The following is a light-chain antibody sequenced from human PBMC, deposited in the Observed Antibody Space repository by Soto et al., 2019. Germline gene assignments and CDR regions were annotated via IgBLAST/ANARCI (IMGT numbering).Light chain of an antibody. CDR1: SSNIGRNT. CDR3: AAWDDSLNAWA. J-gene: IGLJ3*02. V-gene: IGLV1-44*01. Sequence: QSVLTQPPSASGTPGQRVTISCSGSSSNIGRNTVKWYRQLPGTAPKLLIGSSDQRPSGVPDRFFGSQSGTPASLAISGLQSEDEADYICAAWDDSLNAWAFGGGTKLTVL. CDR2: SSD.